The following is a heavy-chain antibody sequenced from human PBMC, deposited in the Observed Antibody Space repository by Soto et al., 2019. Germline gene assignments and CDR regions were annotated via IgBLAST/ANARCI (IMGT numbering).Heavy chain of an antibody. CDR2: IGSRHDAI. D-gene: IGHD2-15*01. Sequence: PGGSLRLSCATSGFTFSTYEMNWVRQAPGKGLEWVSYIGSRHDAIYYADSVKGRFTISRDNAKSSLYLQMSSLRVEDSAVYYCARETSGGNLLGPWGQGTLVTVSS. V-gene: IGHV3-48*03. CDR1: GFTFSTYE. J-gene: IGHJ5*02. CDR3: ARETSGGNLLGP.